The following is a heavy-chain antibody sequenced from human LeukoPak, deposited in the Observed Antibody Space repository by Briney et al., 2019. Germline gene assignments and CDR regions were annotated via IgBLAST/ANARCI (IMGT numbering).Heavy chain of an antibody. CDR2: IYYSGST. CDR3: ARFESVVVPAHYYYYGMDV. CDR1: GGSISSYY. J-gene: IGHJ6*02. V-gene: IGHV4-59*01. D-gene: IGHD2-2*01. Sequence: PSETLSLTCTVSGGSISSYYWSWIRQPPGKGLEWIGYIYYSGSTNYNPSLKSRVTISVDTSKNQFSLKLSSVTTADTAVYYCARFESVVVPAHYYYYGMDVWGQGTTVTVSS.